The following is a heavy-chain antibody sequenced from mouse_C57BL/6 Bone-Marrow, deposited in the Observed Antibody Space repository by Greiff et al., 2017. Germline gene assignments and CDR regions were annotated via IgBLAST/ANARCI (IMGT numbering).Heavy chain of an antibody. Sequence: QVQLKESGAELVKPGASVKMSCKASGYTFTSYWITWVKQRPGQGLEWIGDIYPGSGSTNYNEKFKSKATLTVDTSSSTAYMQLSSLTSEDSAVYYCARREGWPYFDYWGQGTTLTVSS. CDR2: IYPGSGST. V-gene: IGHV1-55*01. D-gene: IGHD2-3*01. CDR1: GYTFTSYW. CDR3: ARREGWPYFDY. J-gene: IGHJ2*01.